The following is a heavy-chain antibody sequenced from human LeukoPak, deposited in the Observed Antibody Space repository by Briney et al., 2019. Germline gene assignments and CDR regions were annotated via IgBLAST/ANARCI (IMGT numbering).Heavy chain of an antibody. D-gene: IGHD3-22*01. CDR1: GYTLTELS. V-gene: IGHV1-24*01. CDR2: FDPEDGET. J-gene: IGHJ3*02. CDR3: ATVSVYYDKANAFDI. Sequence: ASVKVSCKVSGYTLTELSMHWVRQAPGKGLEWMGGFDPEDGETIYAQKFQGRVTMTEDTSTDTAYMELSSLRSEDTAVYYCATVSVYYDKANAFDIWGQGTMVTVSS.